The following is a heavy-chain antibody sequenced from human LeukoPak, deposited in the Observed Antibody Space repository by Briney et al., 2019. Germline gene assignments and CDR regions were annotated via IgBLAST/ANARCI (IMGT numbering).Heavy chain of an antibody. Sequence: GASVKASCKASGYTFTDYYIHWVRQAPGQGLEWMGRINPNSGGTNYAQKFQGRVTMTRDTSISTAYMELRRLRSDDTAVYYCARDFERPDYWGQGTLVTVSS. CDR1: GYTFTDYY. CDR2: INPNSGGT. V-gene: IGHV1-2*06. CDR3: ARDFERPDY. J-gene: IGHJ4*02.